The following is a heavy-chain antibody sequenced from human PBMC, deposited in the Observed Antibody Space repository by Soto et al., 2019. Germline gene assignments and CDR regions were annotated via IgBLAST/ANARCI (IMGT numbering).Heavy chain of an antibody. D-gene: IGHD3-10*01. CDR2: INPSGGTT. CDR3: ARDSRALLWFGELYPYGMDV. V-gene: IGHV1-46*01. CDR1: GYTFTSYY. J-gene: IGHJ6*02. Sequence: ASVKVSCKASGYTFTSYYMHWVRQAPGQGLEWMGIINPSGGTTTYAQKFQGRVTMTRDTSTSTVYMELSSLRSEDTAVYYCARDSRALLWFGELYPYGMDVWGQGTTVTVSS.